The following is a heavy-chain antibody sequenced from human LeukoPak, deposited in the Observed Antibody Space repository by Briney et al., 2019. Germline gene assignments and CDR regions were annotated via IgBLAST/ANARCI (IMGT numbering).Heavy chain of an antibody. Sequence: SETLSLTCTVSGGSLSSYYWSWIRQPPGKGLEWIGYIYYSGSTNYNPSLKSRVTISVDTSKNQFSLKLSSVTAADTAVYYCASFPPTRAFDIWGQGTMVTVSS. D-gene: IGHD1-1*01. J-gene: IGHJ3*02. CDR3: ASFPPTRAFDI. CDR1: GGSLSSYY. V-gene: IGHV4-59*01. CDR2: IYYSGST.